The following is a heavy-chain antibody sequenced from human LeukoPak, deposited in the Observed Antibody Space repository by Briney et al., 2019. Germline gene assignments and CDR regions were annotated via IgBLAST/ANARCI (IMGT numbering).Heavy chain of an antibody. Sequence: GGSLRLSCTASGFTFGDYAMSWVRQAPGKGLEWVGFIRSKAYGGTTEYAAPVKGRFTISRDDSKSIAYLQMNSLKTEDTAVYYCTRDPPVEWELLEGGYWGQGTLVTVSS. V-gene: IGHV3-49*04. CDR1: GFTFGDYA. CDR2: IRSKAYGGTT. J-gene: IGHJ4*02. D-gene: IGHD1-26*01. CDR3: TRDPPVEWELLEGGY.